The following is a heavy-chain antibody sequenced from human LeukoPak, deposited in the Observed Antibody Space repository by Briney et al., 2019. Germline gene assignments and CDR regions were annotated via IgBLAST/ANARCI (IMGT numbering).Heavy chain of an antibody. V-gene: IGHV1-2*02. CDR1: GYTLTGYC. J-gene: IGHJ4*02. D-gene: IGHD6-19*01. Sequence: ASVKVSCKASGYTLTGYCMHWVRQAPGQGLEWLGWINTKSGATNYAQTFQSRVTMTRDTSMSTTYMEMKRLRSDDTAVYYCARDLGISGWYAPPLGYFDYWGQGTLLTVSS. CDR3: ARDLGISGWYAPPLGYFDY. CDR2: INTKSGAT.